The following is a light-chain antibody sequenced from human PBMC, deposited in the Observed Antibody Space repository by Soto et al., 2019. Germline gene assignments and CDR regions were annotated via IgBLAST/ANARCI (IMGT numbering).Light chain of an antibody. CDR2: LGS. V-gene: IGKV2-28*01. CDR3: MQALQTPYT. Sequence: DIVMTQSPLSLPVTPGEPASISCRSSQSLLHSDGYNYLDWYLQKPGQSPQLLIYLGSNRASGVPDRFSGSGSGTDFTLKISRVEAEDVGVYYCMQALQTPYTFGQWTKVHIK. CDR1: QSLLHSDGYNY. J-gene: IGKJ2*01.